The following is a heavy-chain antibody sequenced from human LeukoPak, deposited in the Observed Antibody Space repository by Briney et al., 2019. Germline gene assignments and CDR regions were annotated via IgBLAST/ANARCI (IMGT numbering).Heavy chain of an antibody. Sequence: SETLSLTCTVSGGSISSYYWSWIRQPPGKGLEWIGYIYYSGSTFYNPSLKSRITISVDTSKNQFSLKLSSVTAADTAVYYCARIDDFWASYGYFDYWGQGTLVTVSS. V-gene: IGHV4-59*08. D-gene: IGHD3/OR15-3a*01. CDR3: ARIDDFWASYGYFDY. CDR1: GGSISSYY. J-gene: IGHJ4*02. CDR2: IYYSGST.